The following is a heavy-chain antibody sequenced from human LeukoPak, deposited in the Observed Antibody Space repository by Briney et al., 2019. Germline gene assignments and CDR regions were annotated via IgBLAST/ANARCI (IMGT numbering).Heavy chain of an antibody. D-gene: IGHD3-22*01. CDR1: GFTFRSYW. Sequence: PGGSLRLSCAASGFTFRSYWMHWVRQAPGKGLVWVSRINSDGSSTSYADSVKGRFTISRDNAKNTLYLQMNSLRAEDTAVYYCARMRVVRGMIGYGMDVWGQGNTVTVSS. V-gene: IGHV3-74*01. J-gene: IGHJ6*02. CDR2: INSDGSST. CDR3: ARMRVVRGMIGYGMDV.